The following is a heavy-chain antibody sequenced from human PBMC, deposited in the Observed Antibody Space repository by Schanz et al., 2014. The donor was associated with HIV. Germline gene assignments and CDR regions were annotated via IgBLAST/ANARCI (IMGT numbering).Heavy chain of an antibody. V-gene: IGHV3-23*04. CDR2: ISAGGRDT. J-gene: IGHJ6*02. Sequence: VQLVESGGGVVQPGRSLRLSCTASGFTFSSYAMSWVRQAPGKGLEWVSSISAGGRDTYYADSVKGRFTISRDNSKNTLYLQMNSLRAEDTAVYYCARVANWDYYGMDVWGRGTTVTVSS. D-gene: IGHD3-16*01. CDR3: ARVANWDYYGMDV. CDR1: GFTFSSYA.